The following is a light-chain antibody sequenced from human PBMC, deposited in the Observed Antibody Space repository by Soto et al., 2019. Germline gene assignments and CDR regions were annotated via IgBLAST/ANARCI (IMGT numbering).Light chain of an antibody. CDR3: NSYTTSNTRQIV. J-gene: IGLJ1*01. V-gene: IGLV2-14*01. CDR2: DVS. Sequence: QSALTQPASVSGSPGQSITISCTGTSSDVGGYNYVSWHQQHPGKAPKFMIYDVSNRPSGVSTRFSGSKSGNTASLTISGLQAEDEADYYCNSYTTSNTRQIVFGTG. CDR1: SSDVGGYNY.